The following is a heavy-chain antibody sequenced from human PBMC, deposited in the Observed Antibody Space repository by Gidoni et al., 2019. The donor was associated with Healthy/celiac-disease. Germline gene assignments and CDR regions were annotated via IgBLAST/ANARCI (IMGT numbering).Heavy chain of an antibody. CDR2: IYYSGST. J-gene: IGHJ4*02. V-gene: IGHV4-59*01. D-gene: IGHD5-12*01. Sequence: QVQLQESGPGLVKPSETLSLTCTVSGGSISSYYWSWIRQPPGKGLEWIGYIYYSGSTNYNPSLKSRVTISVDTSKNQFSLKLSSVTAADTAVYYCARSTVVATISDWGQGTLVTVSS. CDR3: ARSTVVATISD. CDR1: GGSISSYY.